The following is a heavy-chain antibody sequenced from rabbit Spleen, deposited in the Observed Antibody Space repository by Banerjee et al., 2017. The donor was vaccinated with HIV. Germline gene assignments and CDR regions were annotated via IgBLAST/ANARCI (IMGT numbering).Heavy chain of an antibody. Sequence: EESGGGLVKPGASLTLTCTASGFSFSSGAYMCWVRQAPGKGLEYAACIYGGSTSGIYYASWAKGRLTISKTSSTTVTLQMTSLAAADTATYFCARRANGYGYAPDLWGQGTLVTVS. CDR3: ARRANGYGYAPDL. D-gene: IGHD6-1*01. V-gene: IGHV1S40*01. CDR1: GFSFSSGAY. J-gene: IGHJ4*01. CDR2: IYGGSTSGI.